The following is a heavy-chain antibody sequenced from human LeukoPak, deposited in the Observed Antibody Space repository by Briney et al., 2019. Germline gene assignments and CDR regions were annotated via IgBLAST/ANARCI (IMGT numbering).Heavy chain of an antibody. CDR1: GASISSSTDY. D-gene: IGHD2-8*01. Sequence: SETLSLTCTVSGASISSSTDYWGWIRQPPGKGLEWIANIYYSGSTYYNPSLKSRVTISVDTSKNQFSLKLSSVTAADTAVYYCARRRFVRGPDVVNPFDYWGQGTLVTVSS. J-gene: IGHJ4*02. CDR2: IYYSGST. CDR3: ARRRFVRGPDVVNPFDY. V-gene: IGHV4-39*01.